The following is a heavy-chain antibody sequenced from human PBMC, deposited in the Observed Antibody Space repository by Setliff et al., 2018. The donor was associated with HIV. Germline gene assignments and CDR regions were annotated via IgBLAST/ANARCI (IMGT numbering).Heavy chain of an antibody. Sequence: ASVKVSCKGSRYTFTNYGISWVRQAPGQGLEWMGWISGYDGDTKYARKFQGRVTLTTDTWTSTAYMELRSLRSDDTGVYYCARDTRSSIAPYNFDYWGQGTLVTVSS. CDR3: ARDTRSSIAPYNFDY. D-gene: IGHD6-6*01. V-gene: IGHV1-18*01. J-gene: IGHJ4*02. CDR1: RYTFTNYG. CDR2: ISGYDGDT.